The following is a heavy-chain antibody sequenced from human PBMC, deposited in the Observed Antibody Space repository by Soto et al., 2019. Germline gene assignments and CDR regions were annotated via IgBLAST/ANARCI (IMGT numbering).Heavy chain of an antibody. CDR2: IIPLSGTA. CDR3: AKTHGSSTSLEIYYYYYYGMDV. D-gene: IGHD2-2*01. CDR1: GGTFSSYA. Sequence: QVQLVQSGAEVKKPGSSVKVSCKASGGTFSSYAISWVRQAPGQGLEWMGGIIPLSGTANYAQKFQGRVTITADESTSTAYMELSSLRSEDTAVYYCAKTHGSSTSLEIYYYYYYGMDVWGQGTTVTVSS. J-gene: IGHJ6*02. V-gene: IGHV1-69*01.